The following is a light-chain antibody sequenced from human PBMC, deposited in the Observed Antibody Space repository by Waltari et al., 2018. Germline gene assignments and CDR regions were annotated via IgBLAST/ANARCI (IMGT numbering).Light chain of an antibody. V-gene: IGLV2-8*01. Sequence: QSVLTQPPSATGSPGQSVTISCPGPNSDVGPYNSVSWYQQHPGKVPKLLIYEVTKRPSGVPDRFSGSKSGNTASLTVSGLQADDEADYYCSSYAHNNHFVFGTGTKVTVL. CDR2: EVT. CDR3: SSYAHNNHFV. J-gene: IGLJ1*01. CDR1: NSDVGPYNS.